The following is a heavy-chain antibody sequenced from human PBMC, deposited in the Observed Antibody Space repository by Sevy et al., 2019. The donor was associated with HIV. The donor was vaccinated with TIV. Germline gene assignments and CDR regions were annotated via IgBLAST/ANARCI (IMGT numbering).Heavy chain of an antibody. Sequence: LSLTCAASGFTFSTYAMTWVRQAPGKGLEWVSVISLSGGDTYYANSVKGRFTISRDNSKNTLYLQMNSLTAEDTAVYYCAKDRVSGTYYTGDFDYWGQGTLVTVSS. CDR1: GFTFSTYA. J-gene: IGHJ4*02. CDR2: ISLSGGDT. CDR3: AKDRVSGTYYTGDFDY. D-gene: IGHD3-10*01. V-gene: IGHV3-23*01.